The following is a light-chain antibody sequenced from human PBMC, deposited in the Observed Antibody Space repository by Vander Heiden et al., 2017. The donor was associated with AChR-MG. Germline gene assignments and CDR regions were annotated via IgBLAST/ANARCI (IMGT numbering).Light chain of an antibody. CDR3: GAWDTSLSAGV. CDR1: SSNIGNNH. CDR2: DSN. J-gene: IGLJ2*01. Sequence: QSVLTQPPSVSAAPGQKVTISCSGSSSNIGNNHVFWFQQLPGTAPKLLIYDSNKRPSGIPDRFSGSKSGTSATLGITGLQTGDEADYYCGAWDTSLSAGVFGGGTQLTVV. V-gene: IGLV1-51*01.